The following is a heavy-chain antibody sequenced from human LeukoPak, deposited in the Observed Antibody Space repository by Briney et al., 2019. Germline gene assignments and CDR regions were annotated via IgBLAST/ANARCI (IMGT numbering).Heavy chain of an antibody. CDR1: GFTFSNYE. J-gene: IGHJ4*01. CDR2: FFRDGNHL. CDR3: ARGRSIHRENFFDL. V-gene: IGHV3-48*03. Sequence: PGGSLRLSCAASGFTFSNYEMLWVRQAPGKGLEWVAYFFRDGNHLYYADYARGRFTISSDNAENSVILQMNRLRAEDTAVYYCARGRSIHRENFFDLWGQGPWSPSPQ. D-gene: IGHD5-18*01.